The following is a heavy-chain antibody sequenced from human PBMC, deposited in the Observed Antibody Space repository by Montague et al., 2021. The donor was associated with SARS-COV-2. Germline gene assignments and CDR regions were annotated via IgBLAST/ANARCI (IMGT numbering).Heavy chain of an antibody. CDR2: ISGSGGST. CDR1: GFTFISFA. CDR3: AKGRTVVATISPFDY. D-gene: IGHD5-12*01. Sequence: SLSLSCAASGFTFISFAMSWVRQAPGKGLECVSAISGSGGSTYYADSVKGWFTSSSDFSMNSLYLQMYSLRVEDTAVYYCAKGRTVVATISPFDYWGQGTLVTVSS. J-gene: IGHJ4*02. V-gene: IGHV3-23*01.